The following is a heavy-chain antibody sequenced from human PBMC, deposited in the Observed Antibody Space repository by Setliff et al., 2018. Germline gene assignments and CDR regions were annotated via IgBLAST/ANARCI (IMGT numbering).Heavy chain of an antibody. V-gene: IGHV1-3*04. CDR1: GYTFTNYA. D-gene: IGHD3-22*01. J-gene: IGHJ4*02. CDR2: INTGNANT. Sequence: GASVKVSCKASGYTFTNYAIHWVRQAPGQRPEWMGWINTGNANTKYSQKFQGRVTITRDASASTAYMELSSLTSEDTAVYYCARRPYDSSGYFNYWGQGTLVTVS. CDR3: ARRPYDSSGYFNY.